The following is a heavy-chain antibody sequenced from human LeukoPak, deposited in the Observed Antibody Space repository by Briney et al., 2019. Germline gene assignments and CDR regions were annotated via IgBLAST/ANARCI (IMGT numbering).Heavy chain of an antibody. CDR2: INPSGGST. CDR3: AATGGQGDAFDI. J-gene: IGHJ3*02. V-gene: IGHV1-46*01. Sequence: ASVKVSCKASGYTFTSYYMHWVRQAPGQGLEWMGIINPSGGSTSYAQKFQGRVTMTRDTSTGTVYMELSSLRSEDTAVYYCAATGGQGDAFDIWGQGTMVTVSS. D-gene: IGHD3-10*01. CDR1: GYTFTSYY.